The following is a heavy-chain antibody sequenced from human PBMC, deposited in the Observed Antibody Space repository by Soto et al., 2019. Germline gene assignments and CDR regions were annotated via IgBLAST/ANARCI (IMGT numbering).Heavy chain of an antibody. CDR3: ARDPPEWNYYYGMDV. V-gene: IGHV1-3*01. CDR1: GYTFTSYA. CDR2: INAGNGNT. Sequence: ASVKVSCKASGYTFTSYAMHWVRQAPGQRLEWMGWINAGNGNTKYSQKFQGRVTITRDTSASTAYMELSSLRSEDTAVYYCARDPPEWNYYYGMDVWGQGTTVTVSS. D-gene: IGHD2-8*01. J-gene: IGHJ6*02.